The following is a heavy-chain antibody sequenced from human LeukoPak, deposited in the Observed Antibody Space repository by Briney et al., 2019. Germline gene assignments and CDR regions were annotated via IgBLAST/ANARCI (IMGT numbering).Heavy chain of an antibody. CDR2: ISGSGGST. V-gene: IGHV3-23*01. CDR1: GFTFSGFV. CDR3: EKNHEHGRYAGFDF. D-gene: IGHD2-2*01. J-gene: IGHJ3*01. Sequence: GGSLRLSCAASGFTFSGFVISWVRQAPGKGPQWVADISGSGGSTYYADSVKGRFSVSRDNSKNMVYLELNSLRAEDTAVYYCEKNHEHGRYAGFDFGAEGALVPVSS.